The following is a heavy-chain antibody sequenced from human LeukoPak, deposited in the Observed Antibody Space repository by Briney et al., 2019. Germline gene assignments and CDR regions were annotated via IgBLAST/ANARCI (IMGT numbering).Heavy chain of an antibody. V-gene: IGHV3-30*03. CDR1: GLTFSSYG. D-gene: IGHD3-9*01. Sequence: GGSLRLSCAASGLTFSSYGMHWVRQAPGKGLEWVAIISYDGTNKYYADSVKGRFIISRDNSKNTLYLQMNSLRVEDTAVYYCALGLVTDYWGQGTLVTVSS. CDR3: ALGLVTDY. J-gene: IGHJ4*02. CDR2: ISYDGTNK.